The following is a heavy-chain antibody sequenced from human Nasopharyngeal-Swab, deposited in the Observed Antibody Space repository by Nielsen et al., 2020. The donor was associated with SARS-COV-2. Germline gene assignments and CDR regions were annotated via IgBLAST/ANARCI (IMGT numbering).Heavy chain of an antibody. CDR2: ISGSGGST. V-gene: IGHV3-23*01. D-gene: IGHD3-22*01. Sequence: WIRQPPGKGLEWVSAISGSGGSTYYADSVKGRFTISRDNSKNTLYLQMNSLRAEDTAVYYCANPYYYDSSGYDDYWGRGTLVTVSS. J-gene: IGHJ4*02. CDR3: ANPYYYDSSGYDDY.